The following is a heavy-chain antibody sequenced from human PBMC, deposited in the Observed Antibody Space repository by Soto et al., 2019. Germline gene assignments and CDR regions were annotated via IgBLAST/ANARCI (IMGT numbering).Heavy chain of an antibody. D-gene: IGHD2-15*01. CDR2: INPNSGGT. CDR3: ARCGYCSGGSCYSHPLYYYYGMDV. V-gene: IGHV1-2*02. J-gene: IGHJ6*02. Sequence: GASVKVSCKASGYTFTGYYMNWVRQAPGQGLEGMGWINPNSGGTNNAQKFQGRVTMTRDTSISTAYMELSRLRSDDTAVYYYARCGYCSGGSCYSHPLYYYYGMDVWGQGTTVTVSS. CDR1: GYTFTGYY.